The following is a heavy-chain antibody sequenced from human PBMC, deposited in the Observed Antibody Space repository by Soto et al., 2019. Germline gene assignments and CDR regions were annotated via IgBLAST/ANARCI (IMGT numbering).Heavy chain of an antibody. CDR3: ASEVGSYDYGNYATAPY. D-gene: IGHD4-17*01. Sequence: GGSLRLSCAASGFTFSSYWMSWVRQAPGKGLEWVANIKQDGSEKYYVDSVKGRFTISRDNAKNSLYLQMNSLRAEDTAVYYCASEVGSYDYGNYATAPYWGQGTLVTVSS. CDR1: GFTFSSYW. CDR2: IKQDGSEK. J-gene: IGHJ4*02. V-gene: IGHV3-7*01.